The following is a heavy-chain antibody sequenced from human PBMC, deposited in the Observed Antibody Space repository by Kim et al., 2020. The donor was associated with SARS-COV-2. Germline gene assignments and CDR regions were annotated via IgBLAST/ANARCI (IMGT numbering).Heavy chain of an antibody. CDR2: ISAYNGNT. J-gene: IGHJ6*02. CDR1: GYTFTSYG. CDR3: ARGGSGPDEGYYYYGMDV. Sequence: ASVKVSCKASGYTFTSYGISWVRQAPGQGLEWMGWISAYNGNTNYAQKLQGRVTMTTDTSTSTAYMELRSLRSDDTAVYYCARGGSGPDEGYYYYGMDVWGQGTTVTVSS. D-gene: IGHD6-19*01. V-gene: IGHV1-18*01.